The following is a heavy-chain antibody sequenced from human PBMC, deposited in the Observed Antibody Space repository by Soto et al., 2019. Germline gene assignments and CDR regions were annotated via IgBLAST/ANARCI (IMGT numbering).Heavy chain of an antibody. CDR2: INTDNGDT. J-gene: IGHJ1*01. Sequence: PVKLYCKASGYTFTSFPIHCGRQAPGQRLEWMGWINTDNGDTKYSQKFQGRLTVTRDTSASTAYMEVMSLRSEDTAVYYCTRAPRGENWGQGTLVTVSS. V-gene: IGHV1-3*04. CDR1: GYTFTSFP. D-gene: IGHD2-21*01. CDR3: TRAPRGEN.